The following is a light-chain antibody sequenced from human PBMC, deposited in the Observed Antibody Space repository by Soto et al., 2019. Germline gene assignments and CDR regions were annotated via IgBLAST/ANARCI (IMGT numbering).Light chain of an antibody. CDR2: KAS. Sequence: DIQMTQSPSTLSASVGDRVTITCRASQSTSTWLAWYQHKPGKAPNRLIYKASSLESGVPSRFSGSGSGTEFTLTISSLQPDDVETYYCQQYGRYRTFGQGTKVEIK. J-gene: IGKJ1*01. V-gene: IGKV1-5*03. CDR3: QQYGRYRT. CDR1: QSTSTW.